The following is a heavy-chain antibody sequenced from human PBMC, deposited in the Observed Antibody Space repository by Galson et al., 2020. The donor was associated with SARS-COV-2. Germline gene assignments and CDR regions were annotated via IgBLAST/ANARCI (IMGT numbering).Heavy chain of an antibody. CDR1: GFSLSTSGMC. Sequence: ESGPTLVKPTQTLTLTCTFSGFSLSTSGMCVSWIRQPPGKALEWLARIDWDDDKYYSTSLKTRLTISKDTSKNQVVLTMTNMDPVDTATYYCALSSGYSSSWFLGGGMDVWGQGTTVTVSS. J-gene: IGHJ6*02. V-gene: IGHV2-70*11. D-gene: IGHD6-13*01. CDR3: ALSSGYSSSWFLGGGMDV. CDR2: IDWDDDK.